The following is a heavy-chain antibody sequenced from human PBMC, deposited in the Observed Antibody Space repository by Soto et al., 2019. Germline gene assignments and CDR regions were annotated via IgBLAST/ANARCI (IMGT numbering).Heavy chain of an antibody. J-gene: IGHJ4*02. V-gene: IGHV3-23*01. CDR3: AKVKTWTYLDF. Sequence: LRLSCAASGFTFTNYAMTWVRQAPGRGLEWVSSISGSGETTYYADAVEGRFTISRDNSKSTLYLQMNSLRAEDTALYYCAKVKTWTYLDFWGQGTLVTVSS. CDR1: GFTFTNYA. CDR2: ISGSGETT. D-gene: IGHD5-12*01.